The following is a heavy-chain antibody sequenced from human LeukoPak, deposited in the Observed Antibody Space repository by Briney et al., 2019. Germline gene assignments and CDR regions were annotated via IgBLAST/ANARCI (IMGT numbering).Heavy chain of an antibody. J-gene: IGHJ4*02. Sequence: GGSLRLSRAASGFTVSSNYMSWVRQAPGKGLEWVSVIYSGGSTYYADSVKGRFTISRHNSKNTLYLQMNSLRAEDTAVYYCARATYYYGSGSYIKWGQGTLVTVSS. D-gene: IGHD3-10*01. V-gene: IGHV3-53*04. CDR2: IYSGGST. CDR3: ARATYYYGSGSYIK. CDR1: GFTVSSNY.